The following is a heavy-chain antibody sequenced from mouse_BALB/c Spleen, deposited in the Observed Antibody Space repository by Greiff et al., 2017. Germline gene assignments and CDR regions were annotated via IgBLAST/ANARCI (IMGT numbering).Heavy chain of an antibody. D-gene: IGHD2-4*01. CDR1: GFTFSDYY. V-gene: IGHV5-4*02. CDR2: ISDGGSYT. J-gene: IGHJ4*01. Sequence: VQLKESGGGLVKPGGSLKLSCAASGFTFSDYYMYWVRQTPEKRLEWVATISDGGSYTYYPDSVKGRFTISRDNAKNNLYLQMSSLKSEDTAMYYCARDGGLRVPYYYAMDYWGQGTSVTVSS. CDR3: ARDGGLRVPYYYAMDY.